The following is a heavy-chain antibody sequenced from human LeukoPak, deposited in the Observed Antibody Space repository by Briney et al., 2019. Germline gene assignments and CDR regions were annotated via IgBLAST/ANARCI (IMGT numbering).Heavy chain of an antibody. J-gene: IGHJ4*02. CDR1: GFTFNNYV. V-gene: IGHV3-23*01. Sequence: GGSLRPSCAASGFTFNNYVMSWVRQAPGKGPEWVSAISTSGEKTFYANSVKGRFIISRDNSENTLYLQMNSLRAEDTAVYYCARDRVGSIVFDNWGQGTLVTVSS. CDR2: ISTSGEKT. CDR3: ARDRVGSIVFDN. D-gene: IGHD2-15*01.